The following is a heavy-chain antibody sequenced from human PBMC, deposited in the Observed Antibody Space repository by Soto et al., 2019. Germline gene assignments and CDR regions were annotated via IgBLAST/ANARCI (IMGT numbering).Heavy chain of an antibody. V-gene: IGHV4-59*08. D-gene: IGHD5-12*01. CDR2: IYYSGST. CDR3: AKGDNLGPKTGYAFDP. CDR1: GGSFSGYY. J-gene: IGHJ5*02. Sequence: PSETLSLTCAVYGGSFSGYYWSWIRQPPGKGLEWIGCIYYSGSTNYNPSLKSRVTISVDTSKNQFSLKLSSVTAADTAVYFCAKGDNLGPKTGYAFDPWGQGIMLTVSS.